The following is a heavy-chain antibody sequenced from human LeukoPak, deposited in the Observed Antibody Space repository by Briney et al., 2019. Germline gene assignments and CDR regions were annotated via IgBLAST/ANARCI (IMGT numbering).Heavy chain of an antibody. V-gene: IGHV1-69*13. CDR1: GGTFSGYA. D-gene: IGHD2-21*02. J-gene: IGHJ4*02. CDR3: ARNTETAIPLPYYFDY. CDR2: IIPIFGTA. Sequence: ASVKVSCKASGGTFSGYAISWVRQAPGQGLEWMGGIIPIFGTANYAQKFQGRVTITADESTSTAYMELSSLRSEDTAVYYCARNTETAIPLPYYFDYWGQGTLVTVSS.